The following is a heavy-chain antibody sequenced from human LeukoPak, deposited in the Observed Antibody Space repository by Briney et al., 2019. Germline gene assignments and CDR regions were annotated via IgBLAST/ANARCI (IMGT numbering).Heavy chain of an antibody. J-gene: IGHJ4*02. CDR3: ARDQGRENQLLRFDY. V-gene: IGHV3-23*01. D-gene: IGHD2-2*01. Sequence: GGSLRLSCAASGFTFSSYAMSWVRQAPGKGLEWVSAISGSGGSTYYADSVKGRFTISRDNSKNTLYLQMNSLRAEDTAVYYCARDQGRENQLLRFDYWSQGTLVTVSS. CDR1: GFTFSSYA. CDR2: ISGSGGST.